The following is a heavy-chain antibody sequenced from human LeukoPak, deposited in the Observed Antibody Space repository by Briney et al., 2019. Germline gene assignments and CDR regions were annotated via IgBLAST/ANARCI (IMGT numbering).Heavy chain of an antibody. CDR1: GGSISSGGYY. CDR2: IYHSGST. CDR3: ARDDRVVAGDN. J-gene: IGHJ4*02. D-gene: IGHD2-15*01. Sequence: PSETLSLTCTVSGGSISSGGYYWSWIRQHPGKGLEWIGCIYHSGSTYYNPSLKSRVTISVDTSKNQFSLKLSSVTAADTAVYYCARDDRVVAGDNWGQGTLVTVSS. V-gene: IGHV4-31*03.